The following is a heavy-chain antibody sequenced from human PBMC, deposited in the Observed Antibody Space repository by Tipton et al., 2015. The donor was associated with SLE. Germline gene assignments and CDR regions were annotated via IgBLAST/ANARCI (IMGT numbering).Heavy chain of an antibody. J-gene: IGHJ5*02. CDR2: VNYRTT. V-gene: IGHV4-39*07. CDR1: GGSINNKDYF. CDR3: ARDSSGGYNWFDP. Sequence: TLSLTCTVSGGSINNKDYFWGWIRQPPGKGLEWIGTVNYRTTHYNPSLRSRVAISLDTSRDQLSLKVTSVTAADTAIYYCARDSSGGYNWFDPWGQGTLVTVSS. D-gene: IGHD3-22*01.